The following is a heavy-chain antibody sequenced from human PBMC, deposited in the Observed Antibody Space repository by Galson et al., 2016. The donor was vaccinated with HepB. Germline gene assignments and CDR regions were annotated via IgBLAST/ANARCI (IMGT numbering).Heavy chain of an antibody. J-gene: IGHJ3*02. CDR3: ARGNYSAFDI. V-gene: IGHV4-39*07. CDR1: GGSISSGVYY. CDR2: INHSGST. D-gene: IGHD3-10*01. Sequence: SETLSLTCTVSGGSISSGVYYWSWIRQHPGKGLEWIGEINHSGSTNYNPSLKSRVTISVDTSKNQFSLKLSSVTAADTAVYYCARGNYSAFDIWGQGTMVTVSS.